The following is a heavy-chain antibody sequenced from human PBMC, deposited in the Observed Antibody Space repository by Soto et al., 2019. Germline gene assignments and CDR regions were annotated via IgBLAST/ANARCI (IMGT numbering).Heavy chain of an antibody. V-gene: IGHV3-7*01. J-gene: IGHJ3*02. CDR2: IRQEGNDN. Sequence: EVQLVGFGGGLFQLGSSLRLSFPTLGFTFGNNWISWVGQPPGKGREWVANIRQEGNDNNYVDFVKGRFTISRDNARNSLYLQMNSLRAEDTAVYYFATKGGRGDAFAIWGQGTMVIVSS. CDR3: ATKGGRGDAFAI. D-gene: IGHD3-16*01. CDR1: GFTFGNNW.